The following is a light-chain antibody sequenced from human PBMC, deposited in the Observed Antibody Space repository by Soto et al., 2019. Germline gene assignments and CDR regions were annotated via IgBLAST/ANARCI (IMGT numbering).Light chain of an antibody. V-gene: IGKV3-20*01. J-gene: IGKJ4*01. CDR3: QQSGHTPLT. Sequence: DIVLTQSPGTLSVSPGERATLSCRASQTLTNISLAWYQQGPGQAPRLLVYEASSRATGISNRFSGSGSGSHFTLTINKLEPGDSAVYYCQQSGHTPLTFGGGTKVEIK. CDR1: QTLTNIS. CDR2: EAS.